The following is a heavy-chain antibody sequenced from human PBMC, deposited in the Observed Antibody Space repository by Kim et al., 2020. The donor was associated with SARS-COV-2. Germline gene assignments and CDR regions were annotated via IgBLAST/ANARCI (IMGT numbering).Heavy chain of an antibody. J-gene: IGHJ6*02. V-gene: IGHV3-23*03. CDR1: GFTFSSYA. CDR3: AKAVGYSSSWYVDNYGMDV. CDR2: IYSGGSST. Sequence: GGSLRLSCAASGFTFSSYAMSWVRQAPGKGLEWVSVIYSGGSSTYYADSVKGRFTISRDNSKNTLYLQMNSLRAEDTAVYYCAKAVGYSSSWYVDNYGMDVWGQGTTVTVSS. D-gene: IGHD6-13*01.